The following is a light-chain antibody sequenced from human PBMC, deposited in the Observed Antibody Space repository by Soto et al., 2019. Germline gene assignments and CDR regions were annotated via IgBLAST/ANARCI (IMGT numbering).Light chain of an antibody. J-gene: IGLJ2*01. CDR1: SSDVGGYDY. CDR3: SSYTSSTTPVV. Sequence: QSVLTQPASVSGSPGQSITISCTGTSSDVGGYDYVSWYQQHPGKAPKLMIYDVNNRPSGVSNRFSGSKSGNTASLIISGLQAEDEATYYCSSYTSSTTPVVFGGGTKLTVL. CDR2: DVN. V-gene: IGLV2-14*03.